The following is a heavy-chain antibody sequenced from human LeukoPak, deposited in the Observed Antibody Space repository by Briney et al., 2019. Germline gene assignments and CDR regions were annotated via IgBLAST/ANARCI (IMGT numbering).Heavy chain of an antibody. CDR3: ARGSSSSWYYFDY. CDR1: GFTFSSYT. J-gene: IGHJ4*02. Sequence: GGSLRLSCAASGFTFSSYTMNWVRQAPGKGLEWVSSITSTSSYIYYADSVKGRFTISRDNAKNSLYLQMNSLRAEDTAVYYCARGSSSSWYYFDYWGQGTMVTVSS. CDR2: ITSTSSYI. D-gene: IGHD6-13*01. V-gene: IGHV3-21*01.